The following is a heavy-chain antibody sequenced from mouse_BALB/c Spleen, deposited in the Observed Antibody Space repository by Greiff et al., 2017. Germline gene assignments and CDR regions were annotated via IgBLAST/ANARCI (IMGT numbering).Heavy chain of an antibody. V-gene: IGHV1S127*01. Sequence: QVQLKQPGAELVKPGASVKMSCKASGYTFTSYWMHWVKQRPGQGLEWIGVIDPSDSYTSYNQKFKGKATLTVDTSSSTAYMQLSSLTSEDSAVYYCTRRGGYDYGGMDYWGQGTSVTVSS. CDR1: GYTFTSYW. CDR2: IDPSDSYT. D-gene: IGHD2-4*01. J-gene: IGHJ4*01. CDR3: TRRGGYDYGGMDY.